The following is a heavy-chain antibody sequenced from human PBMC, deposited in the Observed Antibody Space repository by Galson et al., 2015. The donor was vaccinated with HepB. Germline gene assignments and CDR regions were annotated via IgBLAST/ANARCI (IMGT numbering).Heavy chain of an antibody. J-gene: IGHJ3*02. V-gene: IGHV3-20*04. CDR2: IHWNGGST. CDR1: GFAFDAFG. CDR3: ARPHFSSGWYGDGFDI. D-gene: IGHD6-19*01. Sequence: YLRLPCAASGFAFDAFGMSWVPQHPGKGLEWVSGIHWNGGSTGSADSMKGRFTISRDNAKNSLYLQMNSLRAEDTALYYCARPHFSSGWYGDGFDIWGQGTMVTVSS.